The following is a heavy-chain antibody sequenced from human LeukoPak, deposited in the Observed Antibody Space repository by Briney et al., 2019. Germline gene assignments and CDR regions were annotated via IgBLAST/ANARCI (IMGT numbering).Heavy chain of an antibody. J-gene: IGHJ4*02. CDR1: GYTFTSYG. CDR2: INPNSGGT. CDR3: ARGGTYSLNAFDY. D-gene: IGHD1-26*01. Sequence: ASVKVSCKASGYTFTSYGISWVRQAPGQGLEWMGWINPNSGGTSYAQKFQGRVTMTRDTSISTAFMELNRLRSDDTAVYYCARGGTYSLNAFDYWGQGTLVTVSS. V-gene: IGHV1-2*02.